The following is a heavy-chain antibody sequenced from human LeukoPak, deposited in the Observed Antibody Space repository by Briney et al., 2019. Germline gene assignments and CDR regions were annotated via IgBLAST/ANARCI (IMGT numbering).Heavy chain of an antibody. J-gene: IGHJ5*02. V-gene: IGHV3-9*01. Sequence: GRSLRLSCAASGFTFDDYAMHWVRQAPGKGLEWVSGISWNSGSIGYADSVKGRFTISRDNSKNTLYLQMNSLRAEDTALYYCAKGHSYDSSLTRDWFDPWGQGTLVTVSS. CDR2: ISWNSGSI. D-gene: IGHD3-22*01. CDR1: GFTFDDYA. CDR3: AKGHSYDSSLTRDWFDP.